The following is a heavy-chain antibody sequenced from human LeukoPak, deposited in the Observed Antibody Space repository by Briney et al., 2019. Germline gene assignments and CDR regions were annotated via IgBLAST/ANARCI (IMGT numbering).Heavy chain of an antibody. CDR3: AKGLSLTSMGIDY. CDR2: ISGNSGST. J-gene: IGHJ4*02. Sequence: PGGSLRLSCAASGFTFSSYAMTWVRQAPGRGLEWVSTISGNSGSTDYADSVNGRFTVSRDNSRNTLYLQMHILRADDTAVYYCAKGLSLTSMGIDYWGQGTLVTVSS. CDR1: GFTFSSYA. V-gene: IGHV3-23*01. D-gene: IGHD3-3*02.